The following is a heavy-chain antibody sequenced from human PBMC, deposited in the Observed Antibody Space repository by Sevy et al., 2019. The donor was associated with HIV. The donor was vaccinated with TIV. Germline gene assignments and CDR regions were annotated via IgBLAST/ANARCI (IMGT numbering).Heavy chain of an antibody. J-gene: IGHJ6*02. CDR3: ARSITMVRGNAGRLYYYGMDV. Sequence: GGSLRLSCAASGFTFSSYWMHWVRQAPGKGLVWVSRINSDGSSTSYADSVKGRFTISRDNAKNTLYLQMNSLRAEDTVVYYCARSITMVRGNAGRLYYYGMDVWGQGTTVTVSS. V-gene: IGHV3-74*01. CDR2: INSDGSST. D-gene: IGHD3-10*01. CDR1: GFTFSSYW.